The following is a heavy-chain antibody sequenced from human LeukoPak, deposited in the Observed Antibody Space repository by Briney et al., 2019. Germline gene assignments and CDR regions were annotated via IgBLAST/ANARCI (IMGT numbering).Heavy chain of an antibody. Sequence: ASVKVSCKASGYTFTSYGISWVRQAPGQGLEWMGWISAYNGNTNYAQKLQGRVTMTTDTSTSTAYMELRSLRSDDTAVYYCARDAEPTRAKRYYYYTDVWGKGTTVTISS. V-gene: IGHV1-18*01. J-gene: IGHJ6*03. CDR3: ARDAEPTRAKRYYYYTDV. CDR2: ISAYNGNT. CDR1: GYTFTSYG. D-gene: IGHD1-14*01.